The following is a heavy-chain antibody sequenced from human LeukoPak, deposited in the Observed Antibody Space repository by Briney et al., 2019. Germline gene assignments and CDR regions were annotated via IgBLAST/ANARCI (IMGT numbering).Heavy chain of an antibody. CDR2: MHNSENA. CDR1: GGSISNYY. V-gene: IGHV4-59*12. Sequence: SETLSLTCTVSGGSISNYYWNWIRQPPGKGLEWIGYMHNSENADHNPSLKSRVTISVDTSKNQISLKVNSVTAADTAVYYCARERGRLVVYWGQGTLVTVSS. J-gene: IGHJ4*02. CDR3: ARERGRLVVY. D-gene: IGHD6-25*01.